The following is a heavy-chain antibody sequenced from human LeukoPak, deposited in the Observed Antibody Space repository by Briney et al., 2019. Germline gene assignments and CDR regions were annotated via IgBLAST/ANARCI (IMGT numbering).Heavy chain of an antibody. CDR1: GGPITTSSYC. CDR2: IYYSGST. CDR3: ARVGFVRGVTDYFDY. Sequence: PSETLSLTCTVSGGPITTSSYCWSWIRQPPGKGLEWIGSIYYSGSTYFNPSLKSRVTISVDTSKSQFSLKLSSVTAADTAVYYCARVGFVRGVTDYFDYWGQGILVTVSS. V-gene: IGHV4-39*01. D-gene: IGHD3-10*01. J-gene: IGHJ4*02.